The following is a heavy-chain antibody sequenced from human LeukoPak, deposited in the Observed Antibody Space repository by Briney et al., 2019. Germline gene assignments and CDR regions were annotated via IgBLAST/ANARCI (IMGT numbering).Heavy chain of an antibody. V-gene: IGHV1-18*01. J-gene: IGHJ4*02. D-gene: IGHD3-10*01. CDR2: ISAYNGNT. CDR1: GYTFTSYG. CDR3: ARDRMVRGVIITYY. Sequence: ASVKVSFKASGYTFTSYGISWVRQAPGQGLEWMGWISAYNGNTNYAQKLQGRVTMTTDTSTSTAYMELRSLRSDDTAVYYCARDRMVRGVIITYYWGQGTLVTVSS.